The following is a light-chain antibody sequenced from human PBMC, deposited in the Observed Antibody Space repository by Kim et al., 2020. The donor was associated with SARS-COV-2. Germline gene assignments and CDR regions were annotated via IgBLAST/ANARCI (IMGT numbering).Light chain of an antibody. CDR3: QQGEDWPLT. CDR2: DAS. Sequence: WSRGERATVSCRASESIGTSCAWYQQKPAQAPGLLIHDASERAAGIPARFSGSGSGTDFTLTISSLQPEDFAVYYCQQGEDWPLTFGGGTKVDIK. J-gene: IGKJ4*01. CDR1: ESIGTS. V-gene: IGKV3-11*01.